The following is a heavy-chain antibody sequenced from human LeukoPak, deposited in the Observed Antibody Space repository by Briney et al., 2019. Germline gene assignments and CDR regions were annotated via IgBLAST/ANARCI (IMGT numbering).Heavy chain of an antibody. CDR2: VYAAGTPA. Sequence: PGGSLRLSCTASGFNFGGFAMAWVRQAPGRGLDWVSGVYAAGTPAKYPDSVKGRFTVSRDNPKNTLYLQRHNLRVEDTAVYYCAKDLTFGDGRWEFDVWGQGTLVTVSS. V-gene: IGHV3-23*03. J-gene: IGHJ4*02. CDR3: AKDLTFGDGRWEFDV. CDR1: GFNFGGFA. D-gene: IGHD3-16*01.